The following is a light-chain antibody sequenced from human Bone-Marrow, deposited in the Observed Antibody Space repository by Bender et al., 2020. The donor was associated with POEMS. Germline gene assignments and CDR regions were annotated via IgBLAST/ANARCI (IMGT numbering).Light chain of an antibody. V-gene: IGLV2-14*02. Sequence: QSALTQPASVSGSPGQSITISCTGTSSDVGSYNVVSWYQQHPGKAPKVMIYEVNKRPSGVPDRFSGSKSGNTASLTISRVEAGDEADYYCQVWDTSVVFGGGTKLTVL. CDR2: EVN. CDR3: QVWDTSVV. CDR1: SSDVGSYNV. J-gene: IGLJ2*01.